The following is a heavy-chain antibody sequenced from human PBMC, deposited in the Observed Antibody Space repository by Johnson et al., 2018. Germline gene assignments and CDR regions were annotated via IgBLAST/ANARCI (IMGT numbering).Heavy chain of an antibody. J-gene: IGHJ6*02. D-gene: IGHD1-26*01. CDR2: IWFDESKE. CDR3: VKEFLATEWEVPSDYYGMDV. CDR1: GFIFRNYG. V-gene: IGHV3-33*06. Sequence: VQLVQSGGGVVRPGRSLRLSCAASGFIFRNYGMHWVRQAPGKGLEWVAVIWFDESKEYYADSVKGRFTISRDNSKNTLFLQMNSLTGDDTAVYYCVKEFLATEWEVPSDYYGMDVWGQGTTVSVSS.